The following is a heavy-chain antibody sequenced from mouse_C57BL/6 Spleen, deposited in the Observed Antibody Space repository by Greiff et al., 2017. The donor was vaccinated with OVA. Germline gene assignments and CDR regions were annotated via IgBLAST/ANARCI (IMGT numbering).Heavy chain of an antibody. V-gene: IGHV1-75*01. CDR3: ARCGFDY. CDR1: GYTFTDYY. D-gene: IGHD1-1*02. Sequence: VQLQQSGPELVKPGASVKISCKASGYTFTDYYLNWVKQRPGQGLEWIGWIFPGSGSTYYNEKFKGKATLTLDKSSLAAYMLLSSLTSEDSAVYFCARCGFDYWGQGTTLTVSS. CDR2: IFPGSGST. J-gene: IGHJ2*01.